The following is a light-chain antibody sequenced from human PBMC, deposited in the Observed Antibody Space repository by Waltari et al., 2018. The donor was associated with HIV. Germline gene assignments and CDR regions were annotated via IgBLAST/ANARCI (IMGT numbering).Light chain of an antibody. V-gene: IGKV1-12*01. J-gene: IGKJ4*01. CDR3: QQAFSFPHT. CDR1: HPIADK. Sequence: IQMAQSPASLSASVGASVPFSCRASHPIADKLAWYQQGPGKPPNLLIDGTSRLQSGVPSRFAGFGSATNFSLTITGLRPEDSATYVCQQAFSFPHTFGGGTELDI. CDR2: GTS.